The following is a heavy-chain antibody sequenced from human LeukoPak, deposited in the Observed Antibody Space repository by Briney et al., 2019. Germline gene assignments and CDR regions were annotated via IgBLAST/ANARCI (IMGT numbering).Heavy chain of an antibody. J-gene: IGHJ4*02. D-gene: IGHD6-19*01. Sequence: GASVKASCKASGYTFTSYDINWVRQATGQGVEWMGWMDPKSGNTGYAQKFQGRVTMTRNTSISTAYMELSSLRSEDTAVYYCARVMGIAVANDYWGQGTLVTVSS. CDR3: ARVMGIAVANDY. V-gene: IGHV1-8*01. CDR2: MDPKSGNT. CDR1: GYTFTSYD.